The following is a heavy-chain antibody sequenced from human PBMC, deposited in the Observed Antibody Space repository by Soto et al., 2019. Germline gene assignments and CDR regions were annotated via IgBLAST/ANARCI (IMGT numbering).Heavy chain of an antibody. J-gene: IGHJ4*02. V-gene: IGHV4-34*01. Sequence: SETLSLTCAVYGGSFSGYYWSWIRQPPGKGLEWIGEINHSGSTNYNPSLKSRVTISVDTSKNQFSLKLSSVTAADTAVYYCAREEMDIAMVKVDYWGQGTLVTVSS. D-gene: IGHD5-18*01. CDR1: GGSFSGYY. CDR2: INHSGST. CDR3: AREEMDIAMVKVDY.